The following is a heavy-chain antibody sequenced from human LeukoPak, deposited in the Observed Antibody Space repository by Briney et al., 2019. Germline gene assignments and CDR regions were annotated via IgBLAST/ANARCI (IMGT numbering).Heavy chain of an antibody. CDR1: GFTFSSYA. CDR2: ISYDGSNK. Sequence: PGGSLRLSCAASGFTFSSYAMHWVRQAPGKGLEWVAVISYDGSNKYYADSVKGRFTISRDNSKNTLYLQMNSLRAEDTAVYYRARERFARGSSGAILDYWGQGTLVTVSS. J-gene: IGHJ4*02. V-gene: IGHV3-30-3*01. CDR3: ARERFARGSSGAILDY. D-gene: IGHD3-22*01.